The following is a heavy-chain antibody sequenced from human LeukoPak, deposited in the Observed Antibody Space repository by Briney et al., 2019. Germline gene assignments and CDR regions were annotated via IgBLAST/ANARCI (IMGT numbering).Heavy chain of an antibody. J-gene: IGHJ4*02. Sequence: GRSLRLSCAASGFTFDDYAMHWVRQAPGKGLEWVSGISWNSGSIGYADSVKGRFTISRDNAKNSLYLQMNALRDEDTAIYYCARDHDWAFDLWGQGILVTVSS. CDR1: GFTFDDYA. V-gene: IGHV3-9*01. D-gene: IGHD3-9*01. CDR3: ARDHDWAFDL. CDR2: ISWNSGSI.